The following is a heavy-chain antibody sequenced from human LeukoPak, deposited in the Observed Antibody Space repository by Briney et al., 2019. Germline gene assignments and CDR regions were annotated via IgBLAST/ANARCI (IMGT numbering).Heavy chain of an antibody. CDR3: ARRERTDSSSGDY. V-gene: IGHV3-74*01. CDR1: GFTFSSYW. J-gene: IGHJ4*02. CDR2: INSDGSST. Sequence: GGSLRLSCAASGFTFSSYWMHWVRQAPGKGLMWVSRINSDGSSTSYADSVKGRFTISRDNAKNTLYLQMNSLRAEDTAVYYCARRERTDSSSGDYWGQGTLVTVSS. D-gene: IGHD6-13*01.